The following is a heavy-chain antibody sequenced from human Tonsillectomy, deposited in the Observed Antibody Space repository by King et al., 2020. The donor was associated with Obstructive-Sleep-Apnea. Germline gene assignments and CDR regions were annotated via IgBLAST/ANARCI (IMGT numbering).Heavy chain of an antibody. D-gene: IGHD3-10*01. J-gene: IGHJ5*02. CDR3: ALGVTTNWFDP. Sequence: QLQLQESGSGLVKPSQTLSLTCAVSGGSISSGGYSWSWIRQPPGKGLEWIGYIYHNGSSYHSGSTYYNPSLKSRVTISVDRSKNQFSLKLSSVTAADTAVYYCALGVTTNWFDPWGQGTLVTVSS. CDR2: IYHNGSSYHSGST. V-gene: IGHV4-30-2*01. CDR1: GGSISSGGYS.